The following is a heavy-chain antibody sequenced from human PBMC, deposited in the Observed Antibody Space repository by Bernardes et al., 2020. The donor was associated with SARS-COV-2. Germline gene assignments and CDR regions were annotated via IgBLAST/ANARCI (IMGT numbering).Heavy chain of an antibody. CDR1: GFTFSSYG. Sequence: GGSLRLSCSASGFTFSSYGMHWVRQAPGKGLEWVAVIWYEGSNIYYADSVKGRFTISRDNAKNTLYLQMESLRAQDTAVYYCARDYSVVVPATLGAWFHPQGQGTLV. D-gene: IGHD2-2*01. V-gene: IGHV3-33*01. CDR2: IWYEGSNI. CDR3: ARDYSVVVPATLGAWFHP. J-gene: IGHJ5*02.